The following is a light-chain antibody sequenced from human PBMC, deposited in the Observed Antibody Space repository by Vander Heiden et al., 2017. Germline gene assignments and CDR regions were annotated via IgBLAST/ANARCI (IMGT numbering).Light chain of an antibody. CDR3: QAWDSRTVV. V-gene: IGLV3-1*01. CDR2: QDN. Sequence: SYELTQSPSVSVSPGQTASITCSEDKLGVKDACWYQQKPGQSPVLVIYQDNKRPSEIPERFSGSNSGNTATLTISGAQAVNDADYYCQAWDSRTVVFGGGTKLTVL. CDR1: KLGVKD. J-gene: IGLJ2*01.